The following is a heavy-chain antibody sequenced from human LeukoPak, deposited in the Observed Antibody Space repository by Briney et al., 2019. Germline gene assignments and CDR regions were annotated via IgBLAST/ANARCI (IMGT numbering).Heavy chain of an antibody. CDR1: GGSISSSSYY. Sequence: PSETLSLTCTVSGGSISSSSYYWSWIRQPPGKGLEWIGEINHSGSTNYNPSLKSRVTISVDTSKNQFSLKLSSVTAEDTAVYYCARVMAADSPDPDFDYWGQGTLVTVSS. CDR3: ARVMAADSPDPDFDY. J-gene: IGHJ4*02. CDR2: INHSGST. D-gene: IGHD1-14*01. V-gene: IGHV4-39*07.